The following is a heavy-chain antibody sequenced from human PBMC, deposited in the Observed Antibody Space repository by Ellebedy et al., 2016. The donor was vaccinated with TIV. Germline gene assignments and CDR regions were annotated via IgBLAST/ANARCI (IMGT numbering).Heavy chain of an antibody. CDR2: ISAYNGNT. CDR1: GYTFTSYS. D-gene: IGHD4-17*01. J-gene: IGHJ6*02. V-gene: IGHV1-18*01. Sequence: ASVKVSCKASGYTFTSYSISWVRQAPGQGLEWMGWISAYNGNTNYAQKLQGRVTMTTDTSTSTAYMELRSLRSDDTAVYYCARDGTVTTVYYYGMDVWGQGTTVTVSS. CDR3: ARDGTVTTVYYYGMDV.